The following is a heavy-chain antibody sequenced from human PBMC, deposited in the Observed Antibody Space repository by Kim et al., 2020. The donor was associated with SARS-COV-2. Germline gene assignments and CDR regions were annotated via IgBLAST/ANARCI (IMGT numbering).Heavy chain of an antibody. J-gene: IGHJ4*02. D-gene: IGHD3-9*01. Sequence: DSVKGRFTISRDNAKNSLYLQMNSLRAEDTAVYYCARGGPTYYDILTGTDYWGQGTLVTVSS. V-gene: IGHV3-21*01. CDR3: ARGGPTYYDILTGTDY.